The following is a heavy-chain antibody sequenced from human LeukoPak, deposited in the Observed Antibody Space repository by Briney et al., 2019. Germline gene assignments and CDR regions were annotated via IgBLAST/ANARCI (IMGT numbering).Heavy chain of an antibody. V-gene: IGHV3-9*01. CDR3: TYTSSSGVVY. J-gene: IGHJ4*02. CDR1: GFTFDDYA. D-gene: IGHD6-6*01. CDR2: ISWNSGSI. Sequence: AGGSLRLSCAASGFTFDDYAMHWVRQAPGKGLEWVSGISWNSGSIGYADSVKGRFTISRDNAKNSLYLQMNSLRAEDTALYYCTYTSSSGVVYWGQGTLVTVSS.